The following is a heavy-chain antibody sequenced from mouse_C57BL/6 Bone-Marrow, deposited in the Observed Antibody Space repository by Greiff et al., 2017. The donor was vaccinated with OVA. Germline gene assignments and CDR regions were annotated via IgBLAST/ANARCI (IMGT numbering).Heavy chain of an antibody. CDR1: GFTFSSYG. CDR2: ISSGGSYT. CDR3: ARHRLPFDY. V-gene: IGHV5-6*01. Sequence: EVKLVESGGDLVKPGGSLKLSCAASGFTFSSYGMSWVRQTPDKRLEWVATISSGGSYTYYPDSVKGRFTISRDNAKKTLYLQMSSLKSEDTARYYCARHRLPFDYWGQGTTLTVSS. J-gene: IGHJ2*01. D-gene: IGHD2-10*01.